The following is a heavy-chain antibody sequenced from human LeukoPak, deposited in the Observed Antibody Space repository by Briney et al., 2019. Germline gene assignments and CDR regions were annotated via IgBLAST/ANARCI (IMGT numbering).Heavy chain of an antibody. Sequence: GGSLRLSCAASGFTFSDYYMSWIRQAPGKGLEWVSTIKGIGPTTYYADSLKGRFTISRDNAKNSLFLQMSSLRADDTAIYYCARAGELRYMDVWGKGTTVTVSS. D-gene: IGHD3-16*01. V-gene: IGHV3-11*04. CDR3: ARAGELRYMDV. CDR2: IKGIGPTT. J-gene: IGHJ6*03. CDR1: GFTFSDYY.